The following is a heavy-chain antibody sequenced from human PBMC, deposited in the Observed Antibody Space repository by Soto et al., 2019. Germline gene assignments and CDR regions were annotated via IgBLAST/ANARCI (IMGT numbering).Heavy chain of an antibody. V-gene: IGHV3-23*01. CDR3: PKEPVGPDWYFDL. CDR2: IGGSGIST. CDR1: GFTFRSYA. J-gene: IGHJ2*01. Sequence: DVQLLESGGGLVQPGGSLRLSCAASGFTFRSYAMSWVRQAPGKGLEWVSGIGGSGISTQDADSVKGGFNVSRDNSKNTLYLQMHSLRAEDTAVYNCPKEPVGPDWYFDLWGRGTLVTVSS.